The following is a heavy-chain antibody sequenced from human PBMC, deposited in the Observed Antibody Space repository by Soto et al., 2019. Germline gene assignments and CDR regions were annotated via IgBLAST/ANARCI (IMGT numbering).Heavy chain of an antibody. V-gene: IGHV3-21*01. CDR3: ARDWGYDSSGYSYPFDY. CDR1: GFTFSSYS. Sequence: EVQLVESGGGLVKPGGSLRLSCVASGFTFSSYSMNWVRQAPGKGLEWVSSISSSSSYIYYADSVKGRFTISRDNAKNSLYLQMNSLRAEDTAVYYCARDWGYDSSGYSYPFDYWGQGTLVTVSS. CDR2: ISSSSSYI. J-gene: IGHJ4*02. D-gene: IGHD3-22*01.